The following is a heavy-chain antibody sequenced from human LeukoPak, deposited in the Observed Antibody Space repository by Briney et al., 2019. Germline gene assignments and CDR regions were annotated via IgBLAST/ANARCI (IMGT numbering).Heavy chain of an antibody. CDR1: GGSFSGYY. Sequence: SETLSLTCAVYGGSFSGYYWSWIRQPPGKGLEWIGEINHSGSTNYNPSLKSRVTISVDTSKNQFSLKLSSVTAADTAVYYCARRPSRGSGSYYRYWGQGTLVTVSS. V-gene: IGHV4-34*01. CDR2: INHSGST. J-gene: IGHJ4*02. D-gene: IGHD3-10*01. CDR3: ARRPSRGSGSYYRY.